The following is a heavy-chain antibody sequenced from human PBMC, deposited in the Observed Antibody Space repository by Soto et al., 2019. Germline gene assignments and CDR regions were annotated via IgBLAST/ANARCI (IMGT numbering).Heavy chain of an antibody. CDR2: IYYSGST. CDR3: ARLPPRIAVDDAFDI. D-gene: IGHD6-19*01. CDR1: GGSISSYY. V-gene: IGHV4-59*08. Sequence: PSETLSLTCTVSGGSISSYYWSWIRQPPGKGLEWIGYIYYSGSTNYNPSLKSRVTISVDTSKNQFSLKLSSVTAADTAVYYCARLPPRIAVDDAFDIWGQGTMVTVS. J-gene: IGHJ3*02.